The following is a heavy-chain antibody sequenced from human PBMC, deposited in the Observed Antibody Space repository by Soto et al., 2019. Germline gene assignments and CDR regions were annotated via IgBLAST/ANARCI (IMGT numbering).Heavy chain of an antibody. CDR2: IYYSGST. V-gene: IGHV4-31*03. Sequence: SETLSLTCTVSGGSISSGGYYWSWIRQHPGKGLEWIGYIYYSGSTYYNPSLKSRVTISVDTSKNQFSLKLSSVTAADTAVYYCARGALRPRNFDYWGQGTLVTVSS. CDR3: ARGALRPRNFDY. CDR1: GGSISSGGYY. J-gene: IGHJ4*02.